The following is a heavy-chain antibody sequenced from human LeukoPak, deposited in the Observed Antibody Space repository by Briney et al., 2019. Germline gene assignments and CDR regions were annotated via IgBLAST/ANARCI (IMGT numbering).Heavy chain of an antibody. CDR3: ARVGSGWYARSYYYMDV. CDR2: INHSGST. CDR1: GGSFSGYY. J-gene: IGHJ6*03. D-gene: IGHD6-19*01. Sequence: SETLSLTCAVYGGSFSGYYWSWIRQPPGKGLEWIGEINHSGSTNYNPSLKSRVTISVDTSKNQFTLKLSSVTAAYTAVYYCARVGSGWYARSYYYMDVWGKGTTVTVSS. V-gene: IGHV4-34*01.